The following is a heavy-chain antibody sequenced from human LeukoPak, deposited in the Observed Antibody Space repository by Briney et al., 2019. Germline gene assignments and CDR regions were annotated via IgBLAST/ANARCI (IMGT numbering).Heavy chain of an antibody. V-gene: IGHV4-59*01. CDR1: GGSISSYY. Sequence: SETLSLTCTVSGGSISSYYWSWIRQPPGKGLEWIGYIYYSGSTNYNPSLKSRVTISVDTSKNQFSLKLSSVTAADTAVYYCARTMVAQDYSNPYWYFDLWGRGTLVTVSS. CDR3: ARTMVAQDYSNPYWYFDL. CDR2: IYYSGST. D-gene: IGHD4-11*01. J-gene: IGHJ2*01.